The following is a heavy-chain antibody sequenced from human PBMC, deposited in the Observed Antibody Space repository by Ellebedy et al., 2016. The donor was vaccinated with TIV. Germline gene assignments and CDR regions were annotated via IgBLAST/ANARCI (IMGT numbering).Heavy chain of an antibody. Sequence: PGGSLRLSCAASGFTFSDHYMHWVRQAPGKGLGWLSRISGSGTVIYNADSVKGRFTTSRDNAKNSLYLHMNSLRAEDTAVYDCARDKRGSYAFDIWGQGTLVTVSS. J-gene: IGHJ3*02. CDR3: ARDKRGSYAFDI. D-gene: IGHD3-10*01. CDR1: GFTFSDHY. CDR2: ISGSGTVI. V-gene: IGHV3-11*01.